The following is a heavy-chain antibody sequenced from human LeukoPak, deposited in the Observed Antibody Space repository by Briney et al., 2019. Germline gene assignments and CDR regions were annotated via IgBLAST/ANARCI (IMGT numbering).Heavy chain of an antibody. J-gene: IGHJ4*02. Sequence: GGSLRLSCVASGFTFDDYGMNWVRQAPGKGLEWVSGTNWSGTTSASADSVKGRFTISRDNAKNSLYLQMNSLRAEDTAVYYCARDLSGVAGYTYGRGIDYWGQGTLVTVSS. V-gene: IGHV3-20*04. D-gene: IGHD5-18*01. CDR3: ARDLSGVAGYTYGRGIDY. CDR2: TNWSGTTS. CDR1: GFTFDDYG.